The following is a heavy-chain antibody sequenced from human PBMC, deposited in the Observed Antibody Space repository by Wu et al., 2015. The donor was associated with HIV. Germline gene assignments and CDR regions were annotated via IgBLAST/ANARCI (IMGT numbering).Heavy chain of an antibody. Sequence: QVQLVQSGAEVKKPGASVKVSCKASGYTFTSYGISWVRQAPGQGLEWMGWISAYNGNTNYAQKLQGRVTMTTDTSTSTAYMELRSLRSDDTAVYYCARVPPYYYDSSGHGAFDIWGQGTMVTVSS. CDR2: ISAYNGNT. V-gene: IGHV1-18*01. CDR1: GYTFTSYG. CDR3: ARVPPYYYDSSGHGAFDI. J-gene: IGHJ3*02. D-gene: IGHD3-22*01.